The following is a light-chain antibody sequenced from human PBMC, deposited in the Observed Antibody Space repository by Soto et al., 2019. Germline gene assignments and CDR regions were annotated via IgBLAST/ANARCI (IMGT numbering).Light chain of an antibody. CDR1: QSVTTW. J-gene: IGKJ2*01. Sequence: DIQMTQSPSTLSASVGDRVTITCRASQSVTTWLAWYQQKPGKAPKVLIYQASSLQSGVPSRFRGSGSGTEFTLTINSLQPDDFATYYCQQYNTYSPYTFGQGTRLEI. V-gene: IGKV1-5*03. CDR3: QQYNTYSPYT. CDR2: QAS.